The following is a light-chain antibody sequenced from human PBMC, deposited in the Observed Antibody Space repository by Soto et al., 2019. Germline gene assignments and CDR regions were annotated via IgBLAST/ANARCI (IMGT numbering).Light chain of an antibody. V-gene: IGKV3-20*01. CDR3: HQYNGSPRT. CDR2: GAS. CDR1: QSVSSSY. J-gene: IGKJ1*01. Sequence: EIVLTQSPGTLSLSPGERATLSCRASQSVSSSYLAWYQQKPGQAPRLLIYGASSRATGIPDRFSGSGSGTDFTLTISRLEPEDFAVYYCHQYNGSPRTFGQGTKVDIK.